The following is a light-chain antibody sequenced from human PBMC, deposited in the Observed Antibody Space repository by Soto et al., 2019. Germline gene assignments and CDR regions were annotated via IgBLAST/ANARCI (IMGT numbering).Light chain of an antibody. CDR1: GSDIGAYNY. Sequence: QSALTQPPSASGSPGQSVTISCTGTGSDIGAYNYVSWYQQYPGKAPKLMIYEVTKRPSGVPDRISGSKSGNTASLTISGLQTEDEADYDCSSYAGSPCLFGGGPQLTVL. J-gene: IGLJ3*02. V-gene: IGLV2-8*01. CDR2: EVT. CDR3: SSYAGSPCL.